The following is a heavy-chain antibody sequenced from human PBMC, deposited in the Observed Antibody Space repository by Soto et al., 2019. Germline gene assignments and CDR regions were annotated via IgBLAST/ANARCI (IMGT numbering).Heavy chain of an antibody. CDR3: TKAEGGRGWFGGWIY. Sequence: ASVKVSCKASGYTFSTYAIHCVRQAPGQRLEWMGWINPGSGNRKYSQNFQGRVTISGDTSASTAFMELSSLTSEDTAVYYCTKAEGGRGWFGGWIYWGQGTLVTVSS. V-gene: IGHV1-3*01. CDR2: INPGSGNR. J-gene: IGHJ4*02. D-gene: IGHD3-10*01. CDR1: GYTFSTYA.